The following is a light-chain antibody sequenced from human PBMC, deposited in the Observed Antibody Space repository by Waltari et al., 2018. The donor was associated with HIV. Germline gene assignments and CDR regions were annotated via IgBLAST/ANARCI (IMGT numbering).Light chain of an antibody. CDR1: QSLLHSNGYNY. V-gene: IGKV2-28*01. CDR2: LGS. J-gene: IGKJ2*03. CDR3: MQALQTPYS. Sequence: DIVMTQPPLSLPVTPGEPASISCRSSQSLLHSNGYNYLDWYLQKPGQSPQLLIYLGSNLASGVPDRFSGSGSGTDFTLKISRVEAEDVGVYYCMQALQTPYSFGQGTKLEIK.